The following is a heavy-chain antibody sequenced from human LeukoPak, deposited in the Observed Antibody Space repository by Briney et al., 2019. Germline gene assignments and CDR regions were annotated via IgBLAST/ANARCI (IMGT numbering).Heavy chain of an antibody. Sequence: PSETLSLTCTVSGGSISSYYWSWIRQPPGKGLEWIGYIYYSGSTNYNPSLKSRVTISVDTSKNLFSLKLSSVTAADTAVYYCARRGGAAAGVFDYWGQGTLVTVSS. D-gene: IGHD6-13*01. CDR2: IYYSGST. CDR1: GGSISSYY. J-gene: IGHJ4*02. CDR3: ARRGGAAAGVFDY. V-gene: IGHV4-59*08.